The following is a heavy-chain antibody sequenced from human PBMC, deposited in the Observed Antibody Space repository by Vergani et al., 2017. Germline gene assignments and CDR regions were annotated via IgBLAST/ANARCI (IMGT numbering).Heavy chain of an antibody. V-gene: IGHV4-59*10. CDR3: ARDQWDDDGPRGWFAP. CDR2: VHTDGTA. Sequence: QVQLRQWGAGLVKPSETLSLTCGIYGDSLRGHYWSWIRQPAGKGLEWLGRVHTDGTAYYNPSLRTRVRLSADLSQSQFSLKMTSLTAADTAVYFCARDQWDDDGPRGWFAPWGQGILVTVSS. CDR1: GDSLRGHY. D-gene: IGHD5-24*01. J-gene: IGHJ5*02.